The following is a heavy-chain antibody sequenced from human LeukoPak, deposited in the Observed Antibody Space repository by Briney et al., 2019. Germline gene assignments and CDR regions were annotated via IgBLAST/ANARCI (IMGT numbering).Heavy chain of an antibody. V-gene: IGHV1-2*02. J-gene: IGHJ6*03. Sequence: ASVKVSCKASGYTFTDYYIQWVRQAPGQGPEWMGWIKCNSGDTKYAQKFQGRVTMTRDTSITTAYMELTRLTSDDTAVYYCARLYECLYHKDVWGKGATVTVSS. CDR2: IKCNSGDT. CDR1: GYTFTDYY. CDR3: ARLYECLYHKDV. D-gene: IGHD3-16*02.